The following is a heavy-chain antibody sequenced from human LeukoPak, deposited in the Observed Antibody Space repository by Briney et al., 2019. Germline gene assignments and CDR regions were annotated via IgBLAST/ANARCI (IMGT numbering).Heavy chain of an antibody. Sequence: GESLKISCQCSGYSFSYDLIGWVREMPGKGLEWMGIIYYSYSETKYSPSSQGPVTISAAKCISTAYPQCNSGVASNTAIYYCAPRGCIGGSCYGYWGQGNLVTVSS. CDR1: GYSFSYDL. CDR3: APRGCIGGSCYGY. J-gene: IGHJ4*02. V-gene: IGHV5-51*01. D-gene: IGHD2-15*01. CDR2: IYYSYSET.